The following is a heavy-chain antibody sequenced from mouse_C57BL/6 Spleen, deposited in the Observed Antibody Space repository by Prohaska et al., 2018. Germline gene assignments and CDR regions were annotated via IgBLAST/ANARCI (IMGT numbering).Heavy chain of an antibody. CDR2: IHPSDSDT. CDR3: AIEIIAEGSRWYFDV. J-gene: IGHJ1*03. D-gene: IGHD1-1*01. V-gene: IGHV1-74*01. CDR1: SYW. Sequence: SYWMHWVKQRPGQGLEWIGRIHPSDSDTNYNQKFKGKATLTVDKSSSTAYMQLSSLTSEDSAVYYCAIEIIAEGSRWYFDVWGTGTTVTVSS.